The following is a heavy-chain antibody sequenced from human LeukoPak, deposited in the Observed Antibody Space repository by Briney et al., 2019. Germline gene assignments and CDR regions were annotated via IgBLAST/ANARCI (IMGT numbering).Heavy chain of an antibody. D-gene: IGHD2-21*02. Sequence: AGGSLRLSCEASGFIFGDYAMSWVRQAPGKGLEWVSSISSRGDDTTYADSVKGRFTISRDNSKNTLYLQLNSLRVDDAAIYYCAKHRRSTLVTAYFDSWGQGTLVTVSS. CDR1: GFIFGDYA. V-gene: IGHV3-23*01. CDR2: ISSRGDDT. J-gene: IGHJ4*02. CDR3: AKHRRSTLVTAYFDS.